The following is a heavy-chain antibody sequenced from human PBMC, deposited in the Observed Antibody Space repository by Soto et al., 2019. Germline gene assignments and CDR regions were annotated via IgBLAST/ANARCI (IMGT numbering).Heavy chain of an antibody. V-gene: IGHV4-59*08. D-gene: IGHD6-13*01. Sequence: QVQLQESGPGLVKPSETLSLTCTVSGGSISSYYWSWIRQPPGKGLEWVGYIYYSGSTNYNPSLKSRVTISVDTSKNHFSLKLGSVTAGDTAVYYCARLTPPGSSSLYPAWYFDLWGRGTLVTVSS. CDR1: GGSISSYY. J-gene: IGHJ2*01. CDR2: IYYSGST. CDR3: ARLTPPGSSSLYPAWYFDL.